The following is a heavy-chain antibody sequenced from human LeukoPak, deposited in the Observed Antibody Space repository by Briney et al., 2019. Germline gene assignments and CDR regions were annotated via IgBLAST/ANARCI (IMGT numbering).Heavy chain of an antibody. V-gene: IGHV4-31*03. J-gene: IGHJ4*02. D-gene: IGHD3-16*02. CDR3: ARSPNYVWGSYRYSNYFDY. Sequence: SETLSLTCTVSGGSISSGGYYWSWIRQHPGKGLEWIGYIFYSGSTYYNPSLKSRVTISVDTSKNQFSLKLSSVTAADTAVYYCARSPNYVWGSYRYSNYFDYWGQGTLVTVSS. CDR1: GGSISSGGYY. CDR2: IFYSGST.